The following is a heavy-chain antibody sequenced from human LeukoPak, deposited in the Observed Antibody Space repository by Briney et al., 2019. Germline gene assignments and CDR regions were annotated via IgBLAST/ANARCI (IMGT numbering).Heavy chain of an antibody. CDR3: ARGGYSSSSNVDY. V-gene: IGHV4-30-2*01. CDR2: FYHSGSS. D-gene: IGHD6-6*01. CDR1: DDSLNNGAFS. Sequence: SETLSLTCAVSDDSLNNGAFSWSWIRQPPGKGLEWLGYFYHSGSSYYSPSFRSRVTMSIDRSTKQFSLRLSSVTAADTAVYYCARGGYSSSSNVDYWGQGTLVTVSS. J-gene: IGHJ4*02.